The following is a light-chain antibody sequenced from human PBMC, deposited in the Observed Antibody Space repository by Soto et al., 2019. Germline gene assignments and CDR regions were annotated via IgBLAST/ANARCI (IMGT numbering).Light chain of an antibody. V-gene: IGKV1-5*03. CDR2: KAS. CDR3: QQYNDNST. J-gene: IGKJ1*01. CDR1: QSISSW. Sequence: IQMTQSPSTLSASVGDRVTITCRASQSISSWLAWYQQKPGTAPKLLIYKASTLQTGVPSRFSGSGSGTEFTLTISSLQPDDFATYYCQQYNDNSTFGQGTKVVIK.